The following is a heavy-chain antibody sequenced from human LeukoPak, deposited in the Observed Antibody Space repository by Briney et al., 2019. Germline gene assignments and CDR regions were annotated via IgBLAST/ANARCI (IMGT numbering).Heavy chain of an antibody. CDR3: ARVDSSWFDP. Sequence: GASVKVSCKASGYTFTSYGISWVRRAPGQGLEWMGWISAYNGNTNNAQKLQGRVTMTTDTYTSTAYMELRSLRSDDTAVYYCARVDSSWFDPWGQGTLVTVSS. V-gene: IGHV1-18*01. J-gene: IGHJ5*02. CDR2: ISAYNGNT. CDR1: GYTFTSYG. D-gene: IGHD3-22*01.